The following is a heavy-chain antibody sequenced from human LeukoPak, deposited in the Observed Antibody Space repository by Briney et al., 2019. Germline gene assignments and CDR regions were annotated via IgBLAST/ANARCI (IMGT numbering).Heavy chain of an antibody. CDR3: ARGGGVAGTPYNPYDY. D-gene: IGHD6-19*01. CDR2: IYYSGST. J-gene: IGHJ4*02. Sequence: PSETLSLTCAVSGGSINRSTFFWTWIRQPPGKGLEWIGYIYYSGSTNYNPSLKGRVTISVDTSKNQFSLKLSSVTAADTAVYYCARGGGVAGTPYNPYDYWGQGTLVTVSS. V-gene: IGHV4-61*01. CDR1: GGSINRSTFF.